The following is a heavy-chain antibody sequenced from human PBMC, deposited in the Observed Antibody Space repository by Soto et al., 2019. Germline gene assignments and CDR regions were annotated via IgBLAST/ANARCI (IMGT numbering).Heavy chain of an antibody. CDR3: AHSLAASNSGDYEPINRFDY. J-gene: IGHJ4*02. V-gene: IGHV2-5*02. CDR2: IYCDDEK. CDR1: GFSLSTSGVG. D-gene: IGHD4-17*01. Sequence: QITLKESGPTLVKPTQTLTLTCTFSGFSLSTSGVGVGWIRQPPGKALEWLALIYCDDEKRYSPSLKSRLTINKDTSKNQVVLTMTNRDPVDTAPYYCAHSLAASNSGDYEPINRFDYWGQGTLVTVSS.